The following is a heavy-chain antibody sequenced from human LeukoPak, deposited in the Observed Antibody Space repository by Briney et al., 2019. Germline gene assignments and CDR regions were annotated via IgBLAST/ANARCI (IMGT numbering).Heavy chain of an antibody. D-gene: IGHD3-10*01. V-gene: IGHV4-59*08. CDR2: IYYSGST. CDR1: GGSISSYY. J-gene: IGHJ4*02. CDR3: ARRRASGFGELLDF. Sequence: SETLSLTCTVSGGSISSYYWSWIRQPPGKGLEWIGYIYYSGSTNYNPSLKSRVTISVDTSKNQFSLKLTSVTAADTAVYYCARRRASGFGELLDFWGQGTLVTVSS.